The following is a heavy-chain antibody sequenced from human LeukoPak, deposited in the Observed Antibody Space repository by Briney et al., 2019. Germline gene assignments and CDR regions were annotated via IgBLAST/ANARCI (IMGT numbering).Heavy chain of an antibody. CDR2: IYYSGST. Sequence: SETLSLTCTVSGGSINNYYWSWLRQPPAKGLEWIGYIYYSGSTNYNPSLKSRVTISVDTSKNQFSLKLSSVTAADTAVYYYARQLDTYYYDSSGYYYRGAFDIWGQGTMVTVSS. J-gene: IGHJ3*02. D-gene: IGHD3-22*01. CDR3: ARQLDTYYYDSSGYYYRGAFDI. V-gene: IGHV4-59*08. CDR1: GGSINNYY.